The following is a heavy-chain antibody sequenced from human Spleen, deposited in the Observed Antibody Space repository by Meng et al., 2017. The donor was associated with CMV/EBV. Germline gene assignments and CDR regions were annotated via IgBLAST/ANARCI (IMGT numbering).Heavy chain of an antibody. CDR3: AHRPRPNLPFDY. Sequence: QITLKESCPPLVNTTQTLTLTCTFSGFSLSTSGVGVGWIRQPPGKALEWLALIYWDDDKRYSPSLKSRLTITKDTSKNQVVLTMTNMDPVDTATYYCAHRPRPNLPFDYWGQGTLVTVSS. J-gene: IGHJ4*02. CDR1: GFSLSTSGVG. CDR2: IYWDDDK. V-gene: IGHV2-5*02.